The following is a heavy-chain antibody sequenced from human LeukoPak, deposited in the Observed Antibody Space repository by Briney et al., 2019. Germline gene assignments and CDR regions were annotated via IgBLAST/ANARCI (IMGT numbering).Heavy chain of an antibody. CDR2: ISYDGSNK. V-gene: IGHV3-30-3*01. CDR3: ARDLVDTAMGYYFDY. Sequence: PGGSLRLSCAASGFTFSSYAMHWVRQAPGKGLEWVAVISYDGSNKYYADSVKGRFTISRDNAKTSLYLQMNSLRAEDTAVYYCARDLVDTAMGYYFDYWGQGTLVTVSS. CDR1: GFTFSSYA. J-gene: IGHJ4*02. D-gene: IGHD5-18*01.